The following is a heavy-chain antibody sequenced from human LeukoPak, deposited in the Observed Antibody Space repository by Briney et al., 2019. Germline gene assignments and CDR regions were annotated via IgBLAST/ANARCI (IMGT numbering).Heavy chain of an antibody. J-gene: IGHJ4*02. V-gene: IGHV3-64D*06. CDR1: GFVFSIYT. CDR3: VKDFGRVRGTPDS. CDR2: ISGSGNGFSI. D-gene: IGHD3-16*01. Sequence: GGSLRLSCSASGFVFSIYTMYWVRQAPGKGPEYVSTISGSGNGFSIYYADSVKGRFTISRDDSRSILYLQMNGLRSEDTAVYYCVKDFGRVRGTPDSWGQGTLVTVSS.